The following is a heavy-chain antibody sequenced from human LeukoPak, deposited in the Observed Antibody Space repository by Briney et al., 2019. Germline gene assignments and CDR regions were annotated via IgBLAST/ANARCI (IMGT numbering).Heavy chain of an antibody. D-gene: IGHD5-24*01. Sequence: PGGSLRLSCAASGFTFRSHWMHWVRQAPGKGLEWVSRVIRDGSFTNYADSVKGRFTISRDNAKNTLNLQMSSLTAEDTAVYFCVRDGDDFNFDYWGQGSLVTVSS. CDR1: GFTFRSHW. J-gene: IGHJ4*02. CDR3: VRDGDDFNFDY. CDR2: VIRDGSFT. V-gene: IGHV3-74*01.